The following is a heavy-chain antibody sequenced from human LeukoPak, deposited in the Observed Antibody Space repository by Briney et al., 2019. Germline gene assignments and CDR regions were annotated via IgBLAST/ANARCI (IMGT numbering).Heavy chain of an antibody. D-gene: IGHD2-2*01. CDR2: INPNGDYI. Sequence: GGSLRLSCAASGFIFSSYNMNWVRQAPGKGLEWVSSINPNGDYIYYADSVKGRFTISRDNAKNSLYLQMNSLRAEDTAVYYCARDLGYCSSTSCYSYYYGMDVWGQGTTVTVSS. CDR3: ARDLGYCSSTSCYSYYYGMDV. CDR1: GFIFSSYN. J-gene: IGHJ6*02. V-gene: IGHV3-21*01.